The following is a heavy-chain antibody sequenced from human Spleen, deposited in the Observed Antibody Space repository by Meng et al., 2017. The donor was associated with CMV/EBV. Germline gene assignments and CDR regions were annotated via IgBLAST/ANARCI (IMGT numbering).Heavy chain of an antibody. Sequence: GGSLRLSCAASGFTFSSYSIHWVRQAPGKGLEWVALISYDGSNHYYADSAKGRFTISRDNSQNTPYLQMNGLRTEDTAVYYCARERDYQVGYRSYGMDVWGQGTTVTVSS. CDR1: GFTFSSYS. J-gene: IGHJ6*02. V-gene: IGHV3-30*04. CDR3: ARERDYQVGYRSYGMDV. CDR2: ISYDGSNH. D-gene: IGHD5-24*01.